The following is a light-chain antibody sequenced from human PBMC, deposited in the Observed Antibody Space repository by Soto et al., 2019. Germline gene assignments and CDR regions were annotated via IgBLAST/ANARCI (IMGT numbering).Light chain of an antibody. CDR3: QQRSNWPT. J-gene: IGKJ1*01. CDR2: DAS. V-gene: IGKV3-11*01. CDR1: QSVSSY. Sequence: EIVLTQSPATLSLSPGERATLSCRASQSVSSYLAWYQQKPGQAPRLLIYDASNRATGIPARFSGSGSGTDFTLTIGSLEPEDFAVYYCQQRSNWPTFGQGTKVDMK.